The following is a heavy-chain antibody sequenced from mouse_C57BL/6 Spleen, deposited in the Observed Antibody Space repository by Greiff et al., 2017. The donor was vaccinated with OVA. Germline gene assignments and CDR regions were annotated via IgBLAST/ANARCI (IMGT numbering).Heavy chain of an antibody. D-gene: IGHD1-1*01. CDR3: ARRYYGSSYGFAY. CDR1: GYTFTGYW. Sequence: QVQLQQSGAELMKPGASVKLSCKATGYTFTGYWIEWVKQRPGHGLEWIGEILPGSGSTNYNEKFKGKATFTADPSSNTAYMQLCSLTTEDSAIYYCARRYYGSSYGFAYWGQGTLVTVSA. J-gene: IGHJ3*01. V-gene: IGHV1-9*01. CDR2: ILPGSGST.